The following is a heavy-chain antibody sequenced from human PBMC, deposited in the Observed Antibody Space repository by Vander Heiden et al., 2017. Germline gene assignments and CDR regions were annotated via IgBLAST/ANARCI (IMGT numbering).Heavy chain of an antibody. CDR1: GGSISSSSYY. J-gene: IGHJ4*02. D-gene: IGHD6-6*01. CDR2: IYYSGST. Sequence: QLQLQESGPGLVKPSETLSLTCTVSGGSISSSSYYWGWIRQPRGKGLEWIGSIYYSGSTYYNPSLKSRVTISVDTSKNQFSLKLSSVTAADTAVYYCASRLRIAARPFDYWGQGTLVTVSS. V-gene: IGHV4-39*01. CDR3: ASRLRIAARPFDY.